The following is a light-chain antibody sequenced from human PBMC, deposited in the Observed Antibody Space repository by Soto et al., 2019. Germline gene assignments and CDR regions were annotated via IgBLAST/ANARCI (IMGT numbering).Light chain of an antibody. V-gene: IGLV1-44*01. CDR3: AAWDDSLDAYV. J-gene: IGLJ1*01. CDR1: SSNIGSDY. Sequence: QSVLTQPPSASGTPGQRVTISCSGSSSNIGSDYVNWYQQLPGTAPKLLIYSDNQRPSGVPDRFSGSKSGTSASLAISGFQSEDEADYYCAAWDDSLDAYVFGTGTKLTVL. CDR2: SDN.